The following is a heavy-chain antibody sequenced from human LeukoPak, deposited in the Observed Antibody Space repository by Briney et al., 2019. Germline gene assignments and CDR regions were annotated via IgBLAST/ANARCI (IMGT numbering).Heavy chain of an antibody. Sequence: PGGSLRLSCAASGFTFSSYWMSWVRQAPGKGLEWVANIKQDGSEKYYVDSVKGRFTISRDNAKNSLYLQMNSLRAEDTAVYYCAREDDFWSGYYIPYRNYYYYGMDVWGQGTTVTVSS. D-gene: IGHD3-3*01. CDR1: GFTFSSYW. J-gene: IGHJ6*02. CDR2: IKQDGSEK. V-gene: IGHV3-7*03. CDR3: AREDDFWSGYYIPYRNYYYYGMDV.